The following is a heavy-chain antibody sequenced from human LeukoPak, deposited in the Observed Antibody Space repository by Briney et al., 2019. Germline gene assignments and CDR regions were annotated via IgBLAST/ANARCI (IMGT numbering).Heavy chain of an antibody. CDR2: ISVSGNT. V-gene: IGHV3-23*01. CDR3: ARDSSGYYYGSN. J-gene: IGHJ4*02. CDR1: GFTLSSYA. Sequence: GGSLRLSCAASGFTLSSYAMSWVRQGPGKGLEWVSAISVSGNTYHADSVKGRFTISRDNSKNTLYLQMNSLRAEDTAVYYCARDSSGYYYGSNWGQGTLVTVSS. D-gene: IGHD3-22*01.